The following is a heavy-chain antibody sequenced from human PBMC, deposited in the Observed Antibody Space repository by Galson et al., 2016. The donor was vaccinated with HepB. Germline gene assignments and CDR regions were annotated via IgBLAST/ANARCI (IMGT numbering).Heavy chain of an antibody. CDR3: ARGRAGPVDY. V-gene: IGHV3-30*04. D-gene: IGHD3-10*01. CDR1: GFTFSSYP. Sequence: SLRLSCAASGFTFSSYPMHWVRQAPGKGLEWVALISYDGSKKYYADSVKGRFTISRDNSKNTLYLQMNSLRAEDTAVYYCARGRAGPVDYWGQGTLVTVSS. CDR2: ISYDGSKK. J-gene: IGHJ4*02.